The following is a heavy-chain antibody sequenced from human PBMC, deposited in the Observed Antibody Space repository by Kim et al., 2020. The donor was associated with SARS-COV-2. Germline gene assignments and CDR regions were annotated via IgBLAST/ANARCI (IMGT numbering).Heavy chain of an antibody. V-gene: IGHV3-53*01. CDR3: ARLGPVTANYYYGMDV. J-gene: IGHJ6*02. Sequence: DAVRGSSTISRDNSRNTVYFQMTSLRAEDTAVYYCARLGPVTANYYYGMDVWGQGTTVTVSS. D-gene: IGHD2-21*02.